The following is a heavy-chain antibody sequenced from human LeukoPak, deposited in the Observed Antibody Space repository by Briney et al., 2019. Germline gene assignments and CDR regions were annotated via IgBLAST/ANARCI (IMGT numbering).Heavy chain of an antibody. CDR2: VSSSATNI. CDR3: ARDQWLDY. Sequence: GGSLRLSCAASGFSFSSYEMNWVRLAPGKGLEWVSHVSSSATNIYYADSVKGRFTVSRDNAKNSLYLQMNSLRAEDTAVYYCARDQWLDYWGRGTLVTVSS. V-gene: IGHV3-48*03. J-gene: IGHJ4*02. CDR1: GFSFSSYE. D-gene: IGHD6-19*01.